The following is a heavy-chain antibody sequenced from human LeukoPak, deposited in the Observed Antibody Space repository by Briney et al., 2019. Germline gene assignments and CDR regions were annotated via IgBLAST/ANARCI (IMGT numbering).Heavy chain of an antibody. CDR2: IDPNSGGT. J-gene: IGHJ6*02. Sequence: ASAKVSCKASGYTFTGYYMHWVRQAPGQGLEWMGWIDPNSGGTNYAQKFQGRVTMTRDTSISTAYMELSRLRSDDTAVYYCAATPGYYYYGMDVWGQGTTVTVSS. CDR1: GYTFTGYY. CDR3: AATPGYYYYGMDV. D-gene: IGHD2-15*01. V-gene: IGHV1-2*02.